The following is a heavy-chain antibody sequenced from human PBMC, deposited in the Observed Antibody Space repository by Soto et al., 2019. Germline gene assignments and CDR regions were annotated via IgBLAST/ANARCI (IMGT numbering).Heavy chain of an antibody. CDR1: GGSIISYY. CDR2: IYYNGST. CDR3: ARGIAVAGGGVFWFDP. J-gene: IGHJ5*02. D-gene: IGHD6-19*01. Sequence: PSETLSLTCTVSGGSIISYYWSWIRQPPGKGLEWIGYIYYNGSTNYNPSLKSRVTISVDTSKNQFSLKLSSVTAADTAVYYCARGIAVAGGGVFWFDPWGQGTLVTVSS. V-gene: IGHV4-59*01.